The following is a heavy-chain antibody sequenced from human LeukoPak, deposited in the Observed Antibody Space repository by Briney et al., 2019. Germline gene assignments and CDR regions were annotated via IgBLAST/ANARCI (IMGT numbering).Heavy chain of an antibody. CDR1: GGSISSSSYY. CDR3: ARPTYISNPRGAFDI. Sequence: PSETLSLTCTVSGGSISSSSYYWGWIRQPPGKGLEWIGSIYYSGSTYYNPSLKSRVTISVDTSKNQFSLKLSSVTAADTAVYYCARPTYISNPRGAFDIWGQGTMVTVSS. V-gene: IGHV4-39*01. J-gene: IGHJ3*02. D-gene: IGHD3-3*02. CDR2: IYYSGST.